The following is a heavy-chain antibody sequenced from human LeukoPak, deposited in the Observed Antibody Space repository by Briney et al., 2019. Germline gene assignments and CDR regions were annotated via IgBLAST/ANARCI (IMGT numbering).Heavy chain of an antibody. D-gene: IGHD2-15*01. CDR1: GGSISSSSYY. J-gene: IGHJ4*02. Sequence: PSDTLSLTCTVSGGSISSSSYYWGWIRQPPGKGLEWIGTIYYSGSTYYNPSLKSRVTISVDTSKNQFSLKLSSVTAADTAVYYCALRRSGTYYLDYWGQGTLVTVSS. CDR3: ALRRSGTYYLDY. CDR2: IYYSGST. V-gene: IGHV4-39*01.